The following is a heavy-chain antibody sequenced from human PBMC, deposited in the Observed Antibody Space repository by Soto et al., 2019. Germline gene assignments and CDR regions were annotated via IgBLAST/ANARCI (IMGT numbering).Heavy chain of an antibody. V-gene: IGHV3-30*18. J-gene: IGHJ2*01. CDR2: ISYDGSNK. CDR1: GFTFSSYG. Sequence: QVQLVESGGGVVQPGRSLRLSCAASGFTFSSYGMHWVRQAPGKGLEWVAVISYDGSNKYYADSVKGRFTISRDNSKNTLYLQMNSLSAEDTAVYYCAKEVVAGNWYFDLWGRGTLVTVSS. CDR3: AKEVVAGNWYFDL.